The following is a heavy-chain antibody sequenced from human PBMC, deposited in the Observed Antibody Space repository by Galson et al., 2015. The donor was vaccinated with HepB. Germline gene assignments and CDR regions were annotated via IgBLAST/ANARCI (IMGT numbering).Heavy chain of an antibody. Sequence: SLRLSCAASGFTFSDYYMSWIRQAPGKGLEWVSYIRGSGNIIFYADSVKGRFTISRDNAKNLLYLQMNSLRAEDTAVYYCARDRGGVYDYWGQGTLVTVSS. V-gene: IGHV3-11*01. J-gene: IGHJ4*02. CDR3: ARDRGGVYDY. D-gene: IGHD3-10*01. CDR2: IRGSGNII. CDR1: GFTFSDYY.